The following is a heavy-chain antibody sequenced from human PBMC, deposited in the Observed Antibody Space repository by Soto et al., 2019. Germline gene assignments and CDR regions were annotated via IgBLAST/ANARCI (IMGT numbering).Heavy chain of an antibody. D-gene: IGHD5-12*01. V-gene: IGHV1-18*01. CDR1: GYTFTSYG. J-gene: IGHJ4*02. CDR2: ISAYNGNT. Sequence: ASVKVSCKASGYTFTSYGISWVRQAPGQGLEWMGWISAYNGNTNYAQKLQGRVTMTTETSTSTAYMELRSRRSDDTAVYYCARSSRGYSGYDGSDYWGQGTLVTVSS. CDR3: ARSSRGYSGYDGSDY.